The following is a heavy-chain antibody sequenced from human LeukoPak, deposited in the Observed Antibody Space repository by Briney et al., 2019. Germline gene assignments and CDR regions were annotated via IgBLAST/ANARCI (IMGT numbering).Heavy chain of an antibody. CDR3: AKDGVGYCSSTSCILLDY. J-gene: IGHJ4*02. CDR1: GFTFSSYG. Sequence: GGSLRLSCAASGFTFSSYGMHWVRQAPGKGLEWVAFIRYDGSNKYYADSVKGRFTISRDNSKNTLYLQMNSLRAEDTAVYYCAKDGVGYCSSTSCILLDYWGQGTLVTVSS. D-gene: IGHD2-2*01. CDR2: IRYDGSNK. V-gene: IGHV3-30*02.